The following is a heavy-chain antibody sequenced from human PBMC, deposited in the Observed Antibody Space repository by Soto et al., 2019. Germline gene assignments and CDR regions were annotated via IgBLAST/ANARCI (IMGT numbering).Heavy chain of an antibody. D-gene: IGHD6-19*01. Sequence: PGGSLRLSCAASGFTFSSYGMHWVRQAPGKGLEWVAVIWYDGSNKYYADSVKGRFTISRDNSKNTLYLQMNSLRAEDTAVYYCAREETLAVAGTGYFQHWGQGTLVTVSS. J-gene: IGHJ1*01. V-gene: IGHV3-33*01. CDR2: IWYDGSNK. CDR3: AREETLAVAGTGYFQH. CDR1: GFTFSSYG.